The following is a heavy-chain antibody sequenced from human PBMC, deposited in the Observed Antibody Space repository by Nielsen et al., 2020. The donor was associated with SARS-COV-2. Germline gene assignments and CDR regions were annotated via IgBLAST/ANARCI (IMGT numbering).Heavy chain of an antibody. J-gene: IGHJ6*02. D-gene: IGHD3-3*01. Sequence: SETLSLTCTVSGGSISSGDYYWSWIRQPPGKGLEWIGYIYYSGSTYYNPSLKSRVTISVDTSKNQFSLKLSSVTAADTALYYCARERVGGITIFGVVTRYGMDVWGQGTTVTVS. CDR1: GGSISSGDYY. CDR3: ARERVGGITIFGVVTRYGMDV. CDR2: IYYSGST. V-gene: IGHV4-30-4*01.